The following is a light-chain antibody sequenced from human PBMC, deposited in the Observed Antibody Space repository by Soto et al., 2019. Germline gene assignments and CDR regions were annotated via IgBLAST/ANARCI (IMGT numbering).Light chain of an antibody. CDR2: GAS. J-gene: IGKJ1*01. CDR3: QHYNRWPLWT. Sequence: EIVMTQSPATLSVSPGERATLSCRASQRVSRNLAWYQQIPGQAPRLLIYGASTRATGIPARFSGSGSGTEFTLTISSLQSEDFAVYYCQHYNRWPLWTFGQGTKVEIK. CDR1: QRVSRN. V-gene: IGKV3-15*01.